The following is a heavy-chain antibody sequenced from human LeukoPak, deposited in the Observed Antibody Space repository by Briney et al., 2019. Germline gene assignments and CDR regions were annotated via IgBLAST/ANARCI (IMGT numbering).Heavy chain of an antibody. V-gene: IGHV3-23*01. CDR1: GFTFSNYV. D-gene: IGHD6-13*01. CDR2: ISHSGGST. Sequence: GESLRLSCAASGFTFSNYVMSWVRQAPGKGLEWVSVISHSGGSTYYADSVKGRFTISRDNSKNTLYLQMSSLRADDTAVYYCARRTYSTDQYYFDYWGQGTLVTVSS. CDR3: ARRTYSTDQYYFDY. J-gene: IGHJ4*02.